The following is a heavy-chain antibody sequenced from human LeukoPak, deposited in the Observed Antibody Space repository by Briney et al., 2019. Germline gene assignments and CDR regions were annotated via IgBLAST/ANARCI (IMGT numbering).Heavy chain of an antibody. D-gene: IGHD3-10*01. Sequence: GGSLRLSCAVSGFSFSDAWMSWVRQTPGKGLEWVGRIESNTDGGTTDYAALVNGRFTISREDSTNTLYLQMNSLKSEDTAVYYCATYGSGRKFDYWGQGTLVTVSS. CDR1: GFSFSDAW. CDR2: IESNTDGGTT. V-gene: IGHV3-15*04. CDR3: ATYGSGRKFDY. J-gene: IGHJ4*02.